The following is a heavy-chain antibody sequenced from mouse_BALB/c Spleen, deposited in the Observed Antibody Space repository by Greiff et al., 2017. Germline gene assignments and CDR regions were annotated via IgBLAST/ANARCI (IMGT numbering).Heavy chain of an antibody. CDR1: GYSITSDYA. D-gene: IGHD1-1*01. CDR2: ISYSGST. V-gene: IGHV3-2*02. Sequence: EVMLVESGPGLVKPSQSLSLTCTVTGYSITSDYAWNWIRQFPGNKLEWMGYISYSGSTSYNPSLKSRISITRDTSKNQFFLQLNSVTTEDTATYYCARYYGTSYFDYWGQGTTLTVSS. CDR3: ARYYGTSYFDY. J-gene: IGHJ2*01.